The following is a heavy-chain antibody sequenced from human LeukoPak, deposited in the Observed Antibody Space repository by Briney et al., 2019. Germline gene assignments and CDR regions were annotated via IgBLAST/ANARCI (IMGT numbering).Heavy chain of an antibody. CDR1: GFTVSSNY. Sequence: GGSLRLSCAASGFTVSSNYMSWVRQAPGKGLEWVSIIYSGGSTYYADSVKGRFTISRDNSKNTLYLQMNSLRAEDTAVYYCARDISSGYYDAFDIWGQGTMVTVS. D-gene: IGHD3-22*01. CDR2: IYSGGST. V-gene: IGHV3-66*01. J-gene: IGHJ3*02. CDR3: ARDISSGYYDAFDI.